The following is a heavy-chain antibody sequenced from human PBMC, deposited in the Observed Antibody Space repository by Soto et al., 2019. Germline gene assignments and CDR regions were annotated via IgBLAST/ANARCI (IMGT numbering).Heavy chain of an antibody. CDR2: IYSGGST. V-gene: IGHV3-66*01. CDR1: GFTVGGNY. J-gene: IGHJ6*03. D-gene: IGHD3-10*01. Sequence: PGGSLRLSCAASGFTVGGNYVSWVRQAPGKGLEWVSVIYSGGSTYYADSVKGRFTISRDNSKNTLYLQMNSLRAEDTAAYYCARDQAGGMGSGSYFPTPYYYYYMDVWGKGTTVTVSS. CDR3: ARDQAGGMGSGSYFPTPYYYYYMDV.